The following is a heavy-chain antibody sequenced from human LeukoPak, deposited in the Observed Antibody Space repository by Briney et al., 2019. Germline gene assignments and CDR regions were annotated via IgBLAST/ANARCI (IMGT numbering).Heavy chain of an antibody. J-gene: IGHJ4*02. CDR2: IYYSEST. CDR3: ARAGYYYGSGSYSFDY. Sequence: SETLSLTCTVSGGSISSSTYYSGWVRRPPGKGLEWIVSIYYSESTYYHPPLKPRVTISVDTSKNQFSLKLSSVTAADTAVYYCARAGYYYGSGSYSFDYWGQGTLVTVSS. CDR1: GGSISSSTYY. V-gene: IGHV4-39*01. D-gene: IGHD3-10*01.